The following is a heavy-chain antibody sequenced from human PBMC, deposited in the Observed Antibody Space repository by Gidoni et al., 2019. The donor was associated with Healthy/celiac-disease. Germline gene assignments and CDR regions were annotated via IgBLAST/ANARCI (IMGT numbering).Heavy chain of an antibody. D-gene: IGHD6-19*01. CDR1: GCTFSSYA. CDR3: ARVPAVGWYPLFDY. J-gene: IGHJ4*02. Sequence: QVQLVQSGAEVKKPGSSVKVSCKASGCTFSSYAISWVRQAPGQGLEWMGVIIPIVGTANYAQKFQGRVTITADKSTSTAYMELSSLRSEDTAVYYCARVPAVGWYPLFDYWGQGTLVTVSS. CDR2: IIPIVGTA. V-gene: IGHV1-69*06.